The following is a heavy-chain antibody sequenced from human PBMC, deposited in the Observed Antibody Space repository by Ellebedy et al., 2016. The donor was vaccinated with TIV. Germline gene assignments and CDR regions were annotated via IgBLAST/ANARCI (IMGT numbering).Heavy chain of an antibody. CDR3: ARVHYDLLTGWEHPGMDV. CDR2: IYYSGRA. J-gene: IGHJ6*02. D-gene: IGHD3-9*01. V-gene: IGHV4-59*01. CDR1: GDSITRYY. Sequence: MPSETLSLTCTVSGDSITRYYWSWIRQPPGKGLEWIGNIYYSGRANYNPSLRSRVTISVDTSKNQFSLNLTSVAAADTAVYYCARVHYDLLTGWEHPGMDVWGQGTAVTVSS.